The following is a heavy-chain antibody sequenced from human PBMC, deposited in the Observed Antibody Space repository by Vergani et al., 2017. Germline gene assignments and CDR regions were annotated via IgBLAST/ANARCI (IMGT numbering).Heavy chain of an antibody. J-gene: IGHJ6*03. CDR3: ARSDFWSGYTPKYYYYYYMDV. V-gene: IGHV3-21*01. D-gene: IGHD3-3*01. Sequence: EVQLVESRGGLVKPGGSLRLSCAASGFTFSSYSMNWVRQAPGKGLEWVSSISSSSSYIYYADSVKGRFTISRDNAKNSLYLQMNSLRAEDTAVYYCARSDFWSGYTPKYYYYYYMDVWGKGTTVTVSS. CDR2: ISSSSSYI. CDR1: GFTFSSYS.